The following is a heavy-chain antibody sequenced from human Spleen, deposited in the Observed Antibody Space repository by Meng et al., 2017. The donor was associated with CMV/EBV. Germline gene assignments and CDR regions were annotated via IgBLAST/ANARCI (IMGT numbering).Heavy chain of an antibody. CDR3: ARELGYCSSTSCHAQGFWFDP. J-gene: IGHJ5*02. D-gene: IGHD2-2*01. CDR1: GFIFRSYG. V-gene: IGHV3-30*02. CDR2: IRFDGSSK. Sequence: GESLKISCAACGFIFRSYGRHWVRQAPGKGLEWVAFIRFDGSSKHYADSVRGRFTVSRDNSKNTLYVQMSSLRTEDTAVYYWARELGYCSSTSCHAQGFWFDPWGQGTLVTVSS.